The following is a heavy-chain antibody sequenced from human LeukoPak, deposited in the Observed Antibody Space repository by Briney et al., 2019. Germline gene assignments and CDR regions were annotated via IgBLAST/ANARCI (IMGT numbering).Heavy chain of an antibody. CDR1: GYTFTGYY. J-gene: IGHJ5*02. V-gene: IGHV1-2*02. CDR2: IKPNNGGT. Sequence: VASVKVSCKASGYTFTGYYMHWVRQAPGQGLEWMGWIKPNNGGTNYAQKFQGRVTLTRDTSITTVYMELSSLRSDDTAVYYCTRSIHQHSLLDPWGQGTLVTVSS. D-gene: IGHD1-26*01. CDR3: TRSIHQHSLLDP.